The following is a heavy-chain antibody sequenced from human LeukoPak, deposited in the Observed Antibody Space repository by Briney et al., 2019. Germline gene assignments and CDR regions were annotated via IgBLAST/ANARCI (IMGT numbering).Heavy chain of an antibody. D-gene: IGHD1-14*01. CDR3: AADVPEPLAQIDF. J-gene: IGHJ4*02. CDR2: IKNKLGGEAE. V-gene: IGHV3-15*01. Sequence: GGSLRLSCAASGFTFSSAWMSWVRQAPGKGLECVARIKNKLGGEAEDYAAAVQGRFTISRDDSKNMMYLQMNSLNTEDTAVYYCAADVPEPLAQIDFWGRGTLVIVSS. CDR1: GFTFSSAW.